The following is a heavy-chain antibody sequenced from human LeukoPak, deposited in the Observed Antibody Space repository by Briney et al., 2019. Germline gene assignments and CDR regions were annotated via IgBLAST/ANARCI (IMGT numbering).Heavy chain of an antibody. Sequence: WDTLSLTCNVSGYSINSDYYLGWIRQPPGKGLEWVGTIYYTGSTHYNPSLNSRVTISRDTSRNQFSLNLRSVTAADTAVYFCARVSRGGGIDYWGQGTLVTVSS. CDR2: IYYTGST. D-gene: IGHD3-10*01. V-gene: IGHV4-38-2*02. J-gene: IGHJ4*02. CDR3: ARVSRGGGIDY. CDR1: GYSINSDYY.